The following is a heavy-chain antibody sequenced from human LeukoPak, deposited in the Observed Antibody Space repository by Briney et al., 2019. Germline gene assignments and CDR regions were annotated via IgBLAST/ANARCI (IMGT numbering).Heavy chain of an antibody. J-gene: IGHJ6*03. D-gene: IGHD2-2*01. CDR2: IYTSGST. Sequence: SETLSLTCTVSGGSISSYYWSWIRQPAGKGLEWIGRIYTSGSTNYNPSLKSRVTMSVVTSKNQFSLKLSSVTAADTAVYYCARETRCSSTSRHAVQRIYYYYYMDVWGKGTTVTISS. CDR3: ARETRCSSTSRHAVQRIYYYYYMDV. CDR1: GGSISSYY. V-gene: IGHV4-4*07.